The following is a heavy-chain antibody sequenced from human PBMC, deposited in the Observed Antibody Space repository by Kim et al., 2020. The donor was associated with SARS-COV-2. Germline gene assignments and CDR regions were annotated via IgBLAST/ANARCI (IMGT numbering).Heavy chain of an antibody. CDR1: GFTFSNYG. V-gene: IGHV3-33*01. CDR2: IWHDGSNK. Sequence: GGSLRLSCAASGFTFSNYGMHWVRQAPGQGLEWLAVIWHDGSNKYYAGSVEGRFTISRDNSRNTLFLQMNSLRAEDTAAYYCAANFDHWGQGTLVTVSA. J-gene: IGHJ4*02. CDR3: AANFDH.